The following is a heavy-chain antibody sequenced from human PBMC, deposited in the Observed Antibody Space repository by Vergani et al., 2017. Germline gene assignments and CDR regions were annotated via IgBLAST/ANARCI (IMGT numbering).Heavy chain of an antibody. CDR1: GGSISSSSYY. D-gene: IGHD3-22*01. Sequence: QLQLQESGPGLVKPSETLSLTCTVSGGSISSSSYYWGWIRQPPGKGLEWIGSIYYSGSTYYNPSLKSRVTISVDTSKNQFSLKLSSVTAADTAVYYCARATNYYDSSGYYRTDWYFDVWGRGTLVTVSS. V-gene: IGHV4-39*07. CDR2: IYYSGST. CDR3: ARATNYYDSSGYYRTDWYFDV. J-gene: IGHJ2*01.